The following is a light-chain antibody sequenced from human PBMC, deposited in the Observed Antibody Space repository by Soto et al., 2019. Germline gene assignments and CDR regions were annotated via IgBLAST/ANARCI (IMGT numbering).Light chain of an antibody. J-gene: IGKJ5*01. V-gene: IGKV3D-20*02. CDR2: GAS. CDR1: QRVSSNY. CDR3: QQRSNWPIT. Sequence: EIVLTQSPGTLSLSPGERATLSCRASQRVSSNYLAWYQQKPGQAPRLLIYGASTRATGIPDRFSGSGSGTDFTLTISSLEPEDFAVYYCQQRSNWPITFGQGTRL.